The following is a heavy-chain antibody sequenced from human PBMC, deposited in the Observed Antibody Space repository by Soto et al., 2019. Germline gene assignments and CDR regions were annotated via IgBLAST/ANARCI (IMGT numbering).Heavy chain of an antibody. Sequence: ESGGGVVQPGRSLRLSCAASGFTFSSYGMHWVRQAPGKGLEWVAVISYDGSNKYYADSVKGRFTISRDNSKNTLYLQMNSLRAEDTAVYYCAKGPQSLMDYYYGMDVWGQGTTVTVSS. CDR2: ISYDGSNK. CDR1: GFTFSSYG. CDR3: AKGPQSLMDYYYGMDV. V-gene: IGHV3-30*18. D-gene: IGHD3-16*01. J-gene: IGHJ6*02.